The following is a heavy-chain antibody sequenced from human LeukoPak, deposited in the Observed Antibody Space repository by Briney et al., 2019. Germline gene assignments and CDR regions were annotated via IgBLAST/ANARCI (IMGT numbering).Heavy chain of an antibody. D-gene: IGHD3-3*01. CDR2: INWNGGST. Sequence: GGSLRLSCAASGFTLDDYGMSWVRHAPGKGLEWVSGINWNGGSTGYVDSVKGRFTISRDNAKNSLYLQLNSLITEDTAVYYCATESSLRSLDWSHNYWGLGTLVTVSS. J-gene: IGHJ4*02. V-gene: IGHV3-20*04. CDR1: GFTLDDYG. CDR3: ATESSLRSLDWSHNY.